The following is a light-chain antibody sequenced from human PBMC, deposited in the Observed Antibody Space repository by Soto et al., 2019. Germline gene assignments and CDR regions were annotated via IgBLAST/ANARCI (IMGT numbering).Light chain of an antibody. V-gene: IGKV3-20*01. CDR2: GAA. J-gene: IGKJ3*01. Sequence: EIVLTQSPGTLSLSPGERATLSCRASQSVSSSYLAWDQQKPGQAPRLLIYGAASRATGIPDRFSGSGSVTDFTLTISRLEPEDFATYYCQQSYSPLLFTFGPGTTVDIK. CDR3: QQSYSPLLFT. CDR1: QSVSSSY.